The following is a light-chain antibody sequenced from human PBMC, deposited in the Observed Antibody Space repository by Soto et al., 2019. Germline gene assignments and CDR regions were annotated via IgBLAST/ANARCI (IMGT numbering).Light chain of an antibody. Sequence: QYVLTQPRSVSGSPGQSVTISCTGTSSDVGDYNYVSWYQQHPGKAPKFIIYEVSKRPSGVPDRFSGSKSGNTASLTISGLQAEDEADYYCCSYAGTYTVVFGGGTKVTVL. CDR3: CSYAGTYTVV. V-gene: IGLV2-11*01. CDR2: EVS. J-gene: IGLJ2*01. CDR1: SSDVGDYNY.